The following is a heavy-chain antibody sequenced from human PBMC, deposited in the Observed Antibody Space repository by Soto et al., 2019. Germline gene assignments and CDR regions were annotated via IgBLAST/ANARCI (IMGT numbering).Heavy chain of an antibody. D-gene: IGHD3-16*01. CDR3: ARGGSYDYIWGSWAWFDP. Sequence: ASVKVSCKASGYTFTSYDINWVRQATGQGLEWMGWMNPNSGNTGYAQKFQGRVTMTRNTSISTAYMELSSLRSEDTAVYYCARGGSYDYIWGSWAWFDPWGQGTLVTVSS. CDR1: GYTFTSYD. CDR2: MNPNSGNT. V-gene: IGHV1-8*01. J-gene: IGHJ5*02.